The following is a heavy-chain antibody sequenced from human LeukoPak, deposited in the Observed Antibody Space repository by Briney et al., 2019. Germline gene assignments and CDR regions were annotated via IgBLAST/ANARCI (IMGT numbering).Heavy chain of an antibody. Sequence: QSGGSLKLSCAASGFTFSSYTMYWFRQAPAKGLEWVASVSVEGNGRYFPGSVEGRFTISRDNSKNSVFLQMNNVRPEDTAIYFCATVTKVDIDYWGQGTVVTVSS. V-gene: IGHV3-30*04. CDR1: GFTFSSYT. J-gene: IGHJ4*02. CDR2: VSVEGNGR. D-gene: IGHD5-12*01. CDR3: ATVTKVDIDY.